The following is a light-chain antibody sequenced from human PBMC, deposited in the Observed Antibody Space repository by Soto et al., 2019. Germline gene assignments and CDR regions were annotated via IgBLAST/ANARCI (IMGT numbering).Light chain of an antibody. J-gene: IGKJ1*01. V-gene: IGKV3-20*01. Sequence: EIVLTQSPGTLSLSPGERATLSCRASQSVSNSHLAWHQQKPGQAPRLLIFGVSSRAAGIPDRFSGSGSGTDFTLTISRLEPEDYAVYYCHQRQSWPRTFGQGTKVDIK. CDR1: QSVSNSH. CDR2: GVS. CDR3: HQRQSWPRT.